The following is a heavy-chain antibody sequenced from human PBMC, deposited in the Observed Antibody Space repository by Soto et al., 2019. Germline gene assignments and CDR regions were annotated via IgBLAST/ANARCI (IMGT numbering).Heavy chain of an antibody. CDR3: ARVTLKAGNWFDP. CDR1: GYTFTDYF. V-gene: IGHV1-2*02. CDR2: INPKTRGT. J-gene: IGHJ5*02. Sequence: QVQLVQSGAEVKKPGASVKVSCKASGYTFTDYFIHWVRQAPGQGFEWMRWINPKTRGTNYAQKFQGRVTMTRDTSNSTAYMELRGLRSDDTAVYYCARVTLKAGNWFDPWGQGTLVTVSS.